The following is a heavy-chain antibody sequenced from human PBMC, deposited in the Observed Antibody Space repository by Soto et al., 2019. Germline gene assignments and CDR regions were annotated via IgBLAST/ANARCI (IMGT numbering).Heavy chain of an antibody. CDR2: INAGNGNT. V-gene: IGHV1-3*01. J-gene: IGHJ5*02. CDR1: GYTFTSYA. CDR3: ARDLLYSSSWYWFDP. Sequence: GASVKVSCKASGYTFTSYAMHWVRQAPGQRLEWMGWINAGNGNTKYSQKFQGRVTITRDTSASTAYMELSSLRSEDTAVYYCARDLLYSSSWYWFDPWGQGTLVTVSS. D-gene: IGHD6-13*01.